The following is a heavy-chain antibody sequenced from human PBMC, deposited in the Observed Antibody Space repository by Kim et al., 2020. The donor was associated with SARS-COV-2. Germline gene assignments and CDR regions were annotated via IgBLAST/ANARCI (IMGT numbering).Heavy chain of an antibody. CDR3: AKVRVVEATWGLDFDY. Sequence: ESEKSRFTITRDNSENTMYLQMNSVRAEDTAVYYCAKVRVVEATWGLDFDYWGQGTLVTVSS. D-gene: IGHD1-26*01. V-gene: IGHV3-33*06. J-gene: IGHJ4*02.